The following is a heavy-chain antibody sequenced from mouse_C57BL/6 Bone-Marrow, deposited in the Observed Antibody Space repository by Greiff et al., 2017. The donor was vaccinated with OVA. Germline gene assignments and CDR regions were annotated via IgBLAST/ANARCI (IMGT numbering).Heavy chain of an antibody. Sequence: QVQLKQSGAELVRPGTSVKMSCKASGYTFTNYWIGWAKQRPGHGLAWIGDIYPGGGYTNYNEKFKGKATLTADKSSSTAYMQFSSLTSEDSAIYYGARTFYGNYDYWGQGTTLTVSS. CDR2: IYPGGGYT. D-gene: IGHD2-10*01. V-gene: IGHV1-63*01. J-gene: IGHJ2*01. CDR1: GYTFTNYW. CDR3: ARTFYGNYDY.